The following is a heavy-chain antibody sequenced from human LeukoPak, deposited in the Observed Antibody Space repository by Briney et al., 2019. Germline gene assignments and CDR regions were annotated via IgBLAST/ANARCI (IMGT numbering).Heavy chain of an antibody. Sequence: GGSLRLSCAASGFTFSSYGMHWVRQAPGKGLEWVAVISYDGSNKYYADSVKGRFTISRDNSKNTLYLQMNSLRAEDTAVYYCAKDIGVTTIDYWGQGTLVTVSS. CDR3: AKDIGVTTIDY. V-gene: IGHV3-30*18. CDR2: ISYDGSNK. D-gene: IGHD4-11*01. J-gene: IGHJ4*02. CDR1: GFTFSSYG.